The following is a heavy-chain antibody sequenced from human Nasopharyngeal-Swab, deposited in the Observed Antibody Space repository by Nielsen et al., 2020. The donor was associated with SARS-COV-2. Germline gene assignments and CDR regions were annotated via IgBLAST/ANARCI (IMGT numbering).Heavy chain of an antibody. CDR2: IYYSGST. V-gene: IGHV4-31*02. Sequence: PGKGLEWIGYIYYSGSTYYNPSLKSRVTISVDTSKNQFSLKLSSVTAADTAVYYCARIPADVVVPAARWWGFDYWGQGTLVTVSS. D-gene: IGHD2-2*01. J-gene: IGHJ4*02. CDR3: ARIPADVVVPAARWWGFDY.